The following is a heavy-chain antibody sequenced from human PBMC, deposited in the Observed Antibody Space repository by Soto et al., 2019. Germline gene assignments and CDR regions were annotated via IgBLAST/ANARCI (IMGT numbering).Heavy chain of an antibody. CDR1: GFTFDDYA. Sequence: GGSLRLSCAASGFTFDDYAMHWVRQAPGKGLEWVSGISWNSGSIGYADSVKGRFTISRDNAKNSLYLQMNSLRAEDTALYYCAKLTPDYGDSRGWFDPWGQGTLVTVSS. D-gene: IGHD4-17*01. CDR3: AKLTPDYGDSRGWFDP. J-gene: IGHJ5*02. V-gene: IGHV3-9*01. CDR2: ISWNSGSI.